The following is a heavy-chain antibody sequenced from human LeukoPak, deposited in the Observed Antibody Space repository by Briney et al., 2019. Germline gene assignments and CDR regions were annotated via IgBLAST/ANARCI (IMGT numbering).Heavy chain of an antibody. Sequence: GGSLRLSCAASGFTFSGYWMSWVRQAPGKGLEWVANIKQDGSEKYYVDSVKGRFTISRDNSKNTLYLQMNSLRAEDTAVYYCARRYCSSTSCYGMDVWGQGTTVTVSS. J-gene: IGHJ6*02. D-gene: IGHD2-2*01. CDR3: ARRYCSSTSCYGMDV. CDR2: IKQDGSEK. V-gene: IGHV3-7*01. CDR1: GFTFSGYW.